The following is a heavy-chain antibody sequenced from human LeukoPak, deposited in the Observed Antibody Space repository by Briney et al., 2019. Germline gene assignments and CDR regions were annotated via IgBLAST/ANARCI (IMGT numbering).Heavy chain of an antibody. Sequence: SSETLSLTCTVSGDSISSYYWNWIPQPAGKGLEWIGRLYTSASPNYNPSLKSRVTMSLDTSKNQYSLKLSSVTAADTAVYYCARGMDWFDPWGQGTLVTVSS. CDR1: GDSISSYY. CDR2: LYTSASP. J-gene: IGHJ5*02. D-gene: IGHD2-8*01. V-gene: IGHV4-4*07. CDR3: ARGMDWFDP.